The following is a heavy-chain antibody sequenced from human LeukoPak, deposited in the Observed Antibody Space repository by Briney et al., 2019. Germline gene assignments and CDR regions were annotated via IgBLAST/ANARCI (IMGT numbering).Heavy chain of an antibody. CDR3: ARDPGYYDSSGDYRGDAFDI. D-gene: IGHD3-22*01. CDR2: IYTSGST. CDR1: GGSISSYY. J-gene: IGHJ3*02. Sequence: SETLSLTCTVSGGSISSYYWSWIRQPAGKGLEWIGRIYTSGSTNYNPSLTSRVTMSVDTSKNQFSLKLSSVTAADTAVYYCARDPGYYDSSGDYRGDAFDIWGQGTMVTVSS. V-gene: IGHV4-4*07.